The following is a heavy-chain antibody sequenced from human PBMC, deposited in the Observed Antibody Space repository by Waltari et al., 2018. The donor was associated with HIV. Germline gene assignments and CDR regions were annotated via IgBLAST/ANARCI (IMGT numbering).Heavy chain of an antibody. CDR1: GFTFSSAW. V-gene: IGHV3-7*01. CDR3: ATSRTFDY. Sequence: EVQLVESGGGLVQPGGSLRLSCAASGFTFSSAWLSWVRQAPGKGLGWVANIKQDGSEKYYVDSVKGRFTISRDNAKNSLYLQMNSLRAEDTAVYYCATSRTFDYWGQGTLVTVSS. CDR2: IKQDGSEK. J-gene: IGHJ4*02.